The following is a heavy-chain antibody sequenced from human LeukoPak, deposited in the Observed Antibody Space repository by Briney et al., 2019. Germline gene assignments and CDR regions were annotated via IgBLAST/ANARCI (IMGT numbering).Heavy chain of an antibody. CDR1: GDSPSINTAA. D-gene: IGHD1-26*01. Sequence: SQTLSLTCALSGDSPSINTAAWDWIRQSPSRGLEWLGRTYYRSKWYNDYAVSVKSRITITPDTSKNQFSLQLNSVTPEDTAVYYCARERRYSGSYYGWEIDYWGQGTLVTVSS. CDR3: ARERRYSGSYYGWEIDY. V-gene: IGHV6-1*01. J-gene: IGHJ4*02. CDR2: TYYRSKWYN.